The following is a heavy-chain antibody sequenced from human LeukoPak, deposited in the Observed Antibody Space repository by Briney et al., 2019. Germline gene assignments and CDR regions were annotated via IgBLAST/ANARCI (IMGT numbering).Heavy chain of an antibody. J-gene: IGHJ4*02. V-gene: IGHV3-7*01. Sequence: GGSLRLSCAASGLTFSSYWMSWVRQAPGKGLEWVANIKQDGSEKYYVDSVKGRFTISRDNAKNSLYLQMNSLRAEDTAVYYCARAPSTYVWGSYRPAYFDYWGQGTLVTASS. D-gene: IGHD3-16*02. CDR3: ARAPSTYVWGSYRPAYFDY. CDR2: IKQDGSEK. CDR1: GLTFSSYW.